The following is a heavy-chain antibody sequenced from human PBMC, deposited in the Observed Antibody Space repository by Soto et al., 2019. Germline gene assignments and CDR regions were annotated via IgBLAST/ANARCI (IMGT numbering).Heavy chain of an antibody. J-gene: IGHJ4*02. V-gene: IGHV4-59*01. D-gene: IGHD2-2*01. CDR1: GGSISSYY. CDR3: ARSYCTSTICYAFFDS. Sequence: QVQLQESGPGLVKPSETLSLTCTVSGGSISSYYWSWVRQPPGKGLEWIGYIYYSGSTNYNPSLKSLVTISVDTSKNQFSLKLSSVTAADTAVYFCARSYCTSTICYAFFDSWGQGTLVTVSS. CDR2: IYYSGST.